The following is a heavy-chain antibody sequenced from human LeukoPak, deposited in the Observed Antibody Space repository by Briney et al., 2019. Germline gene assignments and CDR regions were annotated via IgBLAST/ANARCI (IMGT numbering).Heavy chain of an antibody. CDR3: ARHFSNYGAFYFDY. Sequence: SETLSLTCTVSGGSISSYYWSWIRQPPGKGLEWSGYIYYSGSTNYNPSLKSRVTISVDTSKNQFSLKLSSVTAADTAVYYCARHFSNYGAFYFDYWGQGTLVTVSS. V-gene: IGHV4-59*08. CDR2: IYYSGST. CDR1: GGSISSYY. J-gene: IGHJ4*02. D-gene: IGHD3-10*01.